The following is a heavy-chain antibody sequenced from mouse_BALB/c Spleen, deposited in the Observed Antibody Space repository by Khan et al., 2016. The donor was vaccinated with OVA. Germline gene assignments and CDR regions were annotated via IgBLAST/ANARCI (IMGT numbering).Heavy chain of an antibody. CDR1: GYTFTNYW. J-gene: IGHJ2*01. CDR3: ARNAYFGNYFDY. V-gene: IGHV1S81*02. D-gene: IGHD2-10*01. Sequence: QVQLQQPGAELVKPGASVKLSCKASGYTFTNYWVHWVKQRPGQGLEWIGEIYPNDGRSNNTEKFKSKATLTVDKSSSTAYMQLSSLTSEDSAVYYCARNAYFGNYFDYWGQGTTLTVSS. CDR2: IYPNDGRS.